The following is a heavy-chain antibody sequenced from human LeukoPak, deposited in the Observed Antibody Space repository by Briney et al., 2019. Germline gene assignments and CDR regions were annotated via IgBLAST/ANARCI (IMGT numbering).Heavy chain of an antibody. CDR2: TYYRRTS. CDR1: GGSITTSNYY. D-gene: IGHD2-15*01. J-gene: IGHJ6*02. CDR3: TRVGCAFYDSGMDV. Sequence: SVTLSLTCTVSGGSITTSNYYWRWIRQPPGRGLERIASTYYRRTSYYNPSLKSRVTISMDTSKKQFSLKMSLVTAADTAFYYCTRVGCAFYDSGMDVWGQGTTVTVSS. V-gene: IGHV4-39*07.